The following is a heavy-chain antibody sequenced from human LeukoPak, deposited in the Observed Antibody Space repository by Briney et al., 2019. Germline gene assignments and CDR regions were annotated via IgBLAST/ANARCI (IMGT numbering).Heavy chain of an antibody. J-gene: IGHJ5*02. CDR1: GGSISSYS. CDR3: ARGTVVAVAGTTTEGWFDP. D-gene: IGHD6-19*01. V-gene: IGHV4-4*07. CDR2: IFASGST. Sequence: SGALSLPFTVSGGSISSYSWSWMRPPAGKGLEWIGRIFASGSTKYNPSLKSRVTMSVETSKKQFSLKLSSVTAADTAVYYCARGTVVAVAGTTTEGWFDPWGQGTLVTVSS.